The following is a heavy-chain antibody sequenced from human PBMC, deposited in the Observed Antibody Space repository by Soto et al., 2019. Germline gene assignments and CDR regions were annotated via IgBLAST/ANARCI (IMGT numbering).Heavy chain of an antibody. CDR3: AREMYTIRGSPFDY. V-gene: IGHV1-46*01. CDR1: GYPFTSYY. D-gene: IGHD3-16*01. J-gene: IGHJ4*02. CDR2: INTSDGST. Sequence: ASVKVSCKASGYPFTSYYVHWVRQAPGQGLEWMGFINTSDGSTSYPQKFQGRVTMTRDTSTSTVYMEVSSPRSEDTAVYYCAREMYTIRGSPFDYWGQRXLVTVSS.